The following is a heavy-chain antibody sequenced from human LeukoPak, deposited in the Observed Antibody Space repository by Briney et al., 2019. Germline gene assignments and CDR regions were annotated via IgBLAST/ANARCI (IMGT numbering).Heavy chain of an antibody. CDR3: ARGSGGNSGPDWFDP. Sequence: ASVKVSCKASGGTFSSYAISWVRQAPGQGLEWMGRINPNSGGTNYAQKFQGRVTMTRDTSISTAYMELSRLRSDDTAVYYCARGSGGNSGPDWFDPWGQGTLVTVSS. J-gene: IGHJ5*02. D-gene: IGHD4-23*01. CDR1: GGTFSSYA. CDR2: INPNSGGT. V-gene: IGHV1-2*02.